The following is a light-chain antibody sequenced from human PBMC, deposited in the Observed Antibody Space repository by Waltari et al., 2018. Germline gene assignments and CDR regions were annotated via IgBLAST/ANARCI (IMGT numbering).Light chain of an antibody. V-gene: IGLV2-11*01. J-gene: IGLJ3*02. CDR2: DVS. Sequence: QSALTQPRSVSGSPGQSVTISCTGTSSDVGGYNYVSWYQQHPVKAPNLMIYDVSKRPSGVLDRFSGSKSGNTASLTISGLQAEDEADYYCCSYAGGYSWVFGGGTKLTVL. CDR3: CSYAGGYSWV. CDR1: SSDVGGYNY.